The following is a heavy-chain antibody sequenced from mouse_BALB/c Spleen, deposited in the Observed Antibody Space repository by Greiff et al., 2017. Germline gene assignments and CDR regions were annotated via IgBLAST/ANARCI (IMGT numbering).Heavy chain of an antibody. CDR2: IDPSDSEP. Sequence: QVQLQQSGPQLVRPGASVKISCKASGYSFTSYWMPWVKQRPGQGLEWIGMIDPSDSEPRLNQKFKDKATLTVDKSSSTAYMQLSSPTSEDSAVYYCARHLTGTFDYWGQGTTLTVSS. J-gene: IGHJ2*01. CDR3: ARHLTGTFDY. D-gene: IGHD4-1*01. V-gene: IGHV1S126*01. CDR1: GYSFTSYW.